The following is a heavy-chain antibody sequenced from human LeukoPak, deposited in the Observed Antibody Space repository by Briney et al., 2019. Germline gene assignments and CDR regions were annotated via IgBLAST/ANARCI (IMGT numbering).Heavy chain of an antibody. CDR3: VRDVVGGPRAYSFDADAFDI. D-gene: IGHD2-21*01. CDR2: ISGYNGNT. Sequence: ASVKVSCKASGYTFNAYGISWVRQAPGQGLEWMGWISGYNGNTDYAQKLQGRVTMTTDTSTSTAYMELRSLTSADTAVVYCVRDVVGGPRAYSFDADAFDIWGQGTVVTVSS. V-gene: IGHV1-18*01. J-gene: IGHJ3*02. CDR1: GYTFNAYG.